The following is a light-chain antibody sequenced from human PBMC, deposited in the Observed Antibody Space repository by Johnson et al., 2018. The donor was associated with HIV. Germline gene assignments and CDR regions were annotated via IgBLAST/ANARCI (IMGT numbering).Light chain of an antibody. CDR2: DNN. CDR1: SSNIGNNY. Sequence: QSVLTQPPSVSAAPGQRFTISCSGSSSNIGNNYVSWYQQLPGTAPKLLIYDNNKRPSGIPDRFSGSKSGTSATLGITRLQTGDEADDYCGTWDSRLSAGHVFGSGTKSTVL. CDR3: GTWDSRLSAGHV. V-gene: IGLV1-51*01. J-gene: IGLJ1*01.